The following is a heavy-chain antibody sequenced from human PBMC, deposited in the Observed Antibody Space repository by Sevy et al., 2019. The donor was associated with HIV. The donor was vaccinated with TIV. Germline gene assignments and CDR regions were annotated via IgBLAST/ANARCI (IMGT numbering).Heavy chain of an antibody. Sequence: GGSLRLSCAGSGFSITSYGMHWVRQAPGKGLVWVSRMNEDGSVTNHADSVRGRFTISRDIAKNTLYLQMNSLSVDDTAVYYCVKDFGGPTDYWGQGNVVTVSS. J-gene: IGHJ4*02. CDR1: GFSITSYG. D-gene: IGHD3-16*01. V-gene: IGHV3-74*01. CDR3: VKDFGGPTDY. CDR2: MNEDGSVT.